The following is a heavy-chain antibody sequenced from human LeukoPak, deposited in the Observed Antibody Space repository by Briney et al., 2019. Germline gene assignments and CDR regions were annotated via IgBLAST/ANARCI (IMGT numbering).Heavy chain of an antibody. Sequence: GGSLRLSCAASGFTFSSYGMHWVRQAPGKGLEWVSVIYSGGSTYYADSVKGRFTISRDNSKNTLYLQMNSLRAEDTAVYYCASLGYYDSSGEGYWGQGTLVTVSS. J-gene: IGHJ4*02. CDR3: ASLGYYDSSGEGY. V-gene: IGHV3-NL1*01. D-gene: IGHD3-22*01. CDR2: IYSGGST. CDR1: GFTFSSYG.